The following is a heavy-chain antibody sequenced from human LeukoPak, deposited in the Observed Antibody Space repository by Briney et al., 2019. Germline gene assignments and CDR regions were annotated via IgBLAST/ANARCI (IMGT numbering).Heavy chain of an antibody. Sequence: PSQTLSLTCTVSGGSISSYYWSWIRQPPGKGLEWIGYIYYSGSTNYNPSLKSRVTISVDTSKNQFSLKLSSVTAADTAVYYCARSYDSSGYSPHFDYWGQGTLVTVSS. J-gene: IGHJ4*02. D-gene: IGHD3-22*01. CDR1: GGSISSYY. CDR2: IYYSGST. CDR3: ARSYDSSGYSPHFDY. V-gene: IGHV4-59*01.